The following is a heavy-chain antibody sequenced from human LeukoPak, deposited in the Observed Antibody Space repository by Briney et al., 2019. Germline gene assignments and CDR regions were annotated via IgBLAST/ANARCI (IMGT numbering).Heavy chain of an antibody. CDR3: ARESTPLRGAFDP. J-gene: IGHJ5*02. V-gene: IGHV3-23*01. Sequence: GGSLRLSCAASGFTFSSYAMSWVRQAPGKGLEWVSAITASGDSTYHADSVKGRFTISRHTSKNTLYLQMNSLRAEDTAVYYCARESTPLRGAFDPWGPGTLVTVSS. CDR1: GFTFSSYA. D-gene: IGHD5-24*01. CDR2: ITASGDST.